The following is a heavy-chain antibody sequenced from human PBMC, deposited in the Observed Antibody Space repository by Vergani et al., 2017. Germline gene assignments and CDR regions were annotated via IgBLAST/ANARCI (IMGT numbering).Heavy chain of an antibody. CDR1: GYSIGSGFY. CDR2: IHNRGKP. CDR3: ARSQGDYWYFDR. J-gene: IGHJ2*01. V-gene: IGHV4-38-2*01. D-gene: IGHD2-21*01. Sequence: QVRLEESGPGLVKPSETLSLTCSVSGYSIGSGFYWAWIRQSPGEGLQWLTSIHNRGKPYHNPSLKSRVSVSLDPSKNRFSLNLTSVTATDTAVYYCARSQGDYWYFDRWGPGSVVTVSS.